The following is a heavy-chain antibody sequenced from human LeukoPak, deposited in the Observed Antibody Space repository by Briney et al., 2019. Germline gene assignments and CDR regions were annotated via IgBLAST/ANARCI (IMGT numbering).Heavy chain of an antibody. CDR2: ISGSGGST. CDR3: AKAAESIVVVPAAFDY. D-gene: IGHD2-2*01. J-gene: IGHJ4*02. Sequence: GGSLRLSCAASGFTFSSYAMSWVRQAPGKGLEWVSAISGSGGSTYYADSVKGRFTISRDSSKNTLYLQMNSLRAEDTAVYYCAKAAESIVVVPAAFDYWGQGTLVTVSS. V-gene: IGHV3-23*01. CDR1: GFTFSSYA.